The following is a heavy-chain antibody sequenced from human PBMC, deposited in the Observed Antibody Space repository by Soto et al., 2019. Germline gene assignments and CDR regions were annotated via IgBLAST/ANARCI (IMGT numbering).Heavy chain of an antibody. CDR3: AQLSGDSPPHYDRPSHI. CDR1: TFTFSNFA. CDR2: ISGTGDKT. J-gene: IGHJ3*02. V-gene: IGHV3-23*01. D-gene: IGHD3-22*01. Sequence: EVQLLESGGALVQPGGSLRLSCAASTFTFSNFAMNWVRQAPGKGLEWVSTISGTGDKTFYADSVRGRFNIVRDNSKNILYLQMNSLSAEDTATYCCAQLSGDSPPHYDRPSHIWGPGTMVTVSS.